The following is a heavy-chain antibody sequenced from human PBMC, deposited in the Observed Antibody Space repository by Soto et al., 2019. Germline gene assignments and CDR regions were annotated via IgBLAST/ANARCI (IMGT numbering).Heavy chain of an antibody. D-gene: IGHD3-3*01. CDR3: ARGYLYDFWSGYPYYFDY. CDR1: GGSVSSGSYY. Sequence: PSETLSLTCTVSGGSVSSGSYYWSWIRQPPGKGLEWIGYIYYSGSTNYNPSLKSRVTISVDTSKNQFSLKLSSVTAADTAVYYCARGYLYDFWSGYPYYFDYWGQGTLVTVSS. J-gene: IGHJ4*02. CDR2: IYYSGST. V-gene: IGHV4-61*01.